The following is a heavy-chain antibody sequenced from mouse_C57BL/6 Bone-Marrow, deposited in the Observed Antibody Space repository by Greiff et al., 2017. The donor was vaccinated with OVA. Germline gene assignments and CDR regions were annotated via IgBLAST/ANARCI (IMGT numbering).Heavy chain of an antibody. V-gene: IGHV1-49*01. CDR3: APITTVVATDY. CDR2: FTMYSDAT. CDR1: YFAFTASA. D-gene: IGHD1-1*01. Sequence: LQESGAELVRPGSSVKLSCKDSYFAFTASAMHWVKQRPGHGLEWIGAFTMYSDATEYSENFKGKATLTANTSSSTAYMELSSLTSEDSAVYYCAPITTVVATDYWGQGTTLTVSS. J-gene: IGHJ2*01.